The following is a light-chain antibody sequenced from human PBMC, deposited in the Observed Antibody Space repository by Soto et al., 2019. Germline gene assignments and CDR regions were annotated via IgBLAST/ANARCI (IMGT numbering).Light chain of an antibody. J-gene: IGLJ3*02. CDR1: RSNIGTNV. Sequence: QSVLTQPPSASGTPGQRVTISCSGSRSNIGTNVVNWYQQLPGTAPKFVIYSNNQRPSGVPDRFSGSKSGTSASLAISGLQSEDEAEYYCAAWDDSLKGPVFGGWTKVTVL. CDR3: AAWDDSLKGPV. V-gene: IGLV1-44*01. CDR2: SNN.